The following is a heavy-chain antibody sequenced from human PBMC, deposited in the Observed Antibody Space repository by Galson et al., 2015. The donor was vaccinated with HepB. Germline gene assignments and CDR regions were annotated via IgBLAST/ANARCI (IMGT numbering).Heavy chain of an antibody. CDR2: ISGSGGST. J-gene: IGHJ1*01. D-gene: IGHD6-19*01. CDR3: ARPSGSGWGLAGYFQH. Sequence: SLRLSCAASGFTFSSYAMSWVRQAPGKGLEWVSAISGSGGSTYYADSVKGRFTISRDNSKNTLYLQMNSLRAEDTAVYYCARPSGSGWGLAGYFQHWGQGTLVTVSS. V-gene: IGHV3-23*01. CDR1: GFTFSSYA.